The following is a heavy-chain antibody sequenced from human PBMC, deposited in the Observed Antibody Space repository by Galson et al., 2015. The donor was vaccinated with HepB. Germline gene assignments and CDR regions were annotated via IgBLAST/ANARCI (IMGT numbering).Heavy chain of an antibody. CDR3: TRELREDWGWELSGLDFDY. CDR1: GFTFGDYA. D-gene: IGHD1-26*01. V-gene: IGHV3-49*03. Sequence: SLRLSCAASGFTFGDYAMSWFRQAPGKGLEWVGFIRSKAYGGTTEYAASVKGRFTISRDDSKSIAYLQMNSLKTEDTAVYYCTRELREDWGWELSGLDFDYWGQGTLVTVSS. CDR2: IRSKAYGGTT. J-gene: IGHJ4*02.